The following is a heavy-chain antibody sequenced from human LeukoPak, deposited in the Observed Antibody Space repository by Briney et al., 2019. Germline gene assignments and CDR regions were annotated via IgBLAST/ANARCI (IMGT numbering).Heavy chain of an antibody. CDR1: GGSISSYY. J-gene: IGHJ6*02. CDR2: IYYSGST. V-gene: IGHV4-59*08. CDR3: ARQGCSGGSCYAGTHYYYGMDV. D-gene: IGHD2-15*01. Sequence: TSETLSLTCTVPGGSISSYYWSWIRQPPGEGLGWIGYIYYSGSTNDNPSLKSRVTISVDTSKNQFSLKLSSVTAADTAVYYCARQGCSGGSCYAGTHYYYGMDVWGQGTTVTVSS.